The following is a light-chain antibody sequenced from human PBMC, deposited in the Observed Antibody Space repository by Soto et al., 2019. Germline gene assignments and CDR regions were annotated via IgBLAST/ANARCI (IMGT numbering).Light chain of an antibody. J-gene: IGKJ4*01. CDR3: QQANSFPS. CDR1: QDISSW. CDR2: AAT. V-gene: IGKV1-12*02. Sequence: DIQMTQSPSSVSASVGARVTFTCRASQDISSWLAWYQQAPGKAPKLLIYAATTLQSGVPSRFSGSGSGTDFTLTISSLQPEDFATYSCQQANSFPSFGGGTKVEIK.